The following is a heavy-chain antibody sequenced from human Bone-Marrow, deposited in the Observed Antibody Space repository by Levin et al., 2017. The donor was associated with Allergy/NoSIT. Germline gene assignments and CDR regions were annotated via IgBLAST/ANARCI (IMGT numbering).Heavy chain of an antibody. J-gene: IGHJ4*02. D-gene: IGHD5-12*01. Sequence: ASVKVSCKAAGYTFTSFGINWVRQSPGQGLEWLGGISGDTGKEDYAQKIQSRITVTTDTSTSTAYMELRSLTYEDTAVYYCVGLGGWSYSDFDYWGQGTLVTVSS. V-gene: IGHV1-18*01. CDR1: GYTFTSFG. CDR2: ISGDTGKE. CDR3: VGLGGWSYSDFDY.